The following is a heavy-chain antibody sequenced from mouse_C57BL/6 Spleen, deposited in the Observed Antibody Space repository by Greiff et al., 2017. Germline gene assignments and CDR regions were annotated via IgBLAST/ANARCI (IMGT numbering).Heavy chain of an antibody. J-gene: IGHJ1*03. V-gene: IGHV5-16*01. CDR2: INYDGSST. Sequence: EVHLVESEGGLVQPGSSMKLSCTASGFTFSDYYMAWVRQVPEKGLEWVANINYDGSSTYYLDSLKSRFIISRDNAKNILYLQMSSLKSEDTATYYCAREDSNYGYFDVWGTGTTVTVSS. CDR1: GFTFSDYY. CDR3: AREDSNYGYFDV. D-gene: IGHD2-5*01.